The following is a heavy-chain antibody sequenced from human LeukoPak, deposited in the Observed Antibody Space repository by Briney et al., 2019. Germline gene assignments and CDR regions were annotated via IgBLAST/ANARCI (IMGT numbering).Heavy chain of an antibody. Sequence: ASVKVSCKASGYTFTSYGISWVRQAPGQGLEWMGWISAYNGNTNYAQKLQGRVTMTTDTSTSTAYMELRSLRSDDTAVYYCARAIYDSSGYYRYYFDYWGQGTLVTVSS. V-gene: IGHV1-18*01. CDR3: ARAIYDSSGYYRYYFDY. J-gene: IGHJ4*02. CDR2: ISAYNGNT. CDR1: GYTFTSYG. D-gene: IGHD3-22*01.